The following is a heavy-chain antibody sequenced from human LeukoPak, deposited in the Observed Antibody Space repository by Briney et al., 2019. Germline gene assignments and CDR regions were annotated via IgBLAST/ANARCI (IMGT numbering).Heavy chain of an antibody. V-gene: IGHV4-38-2*02. J-gene: IGHJ5*02. CDR3: ARGVAPSIDPQYYYDSSGYYFYWFDP. CDR1: GYSISSGYY. Sequence: SETLSLTCTVSGYSISSGYYWGWIRQPPGKGLGWSGSIYHGGSTYYTPSLKSRATISVDTSKNQFSLKLSSVTAADTAVYYCARGVAPSIDPQYYYDSSGYYFYWFDPWGQGTLVTVSS. CDR2: IYHGGST. D-gene: IGHD3-22*01.